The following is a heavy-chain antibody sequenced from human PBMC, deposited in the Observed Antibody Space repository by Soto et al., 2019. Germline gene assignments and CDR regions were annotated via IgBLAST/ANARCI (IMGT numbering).Heavy chain of an antibody. J-gene: IGHJ4*02. CDR2: ISYDGSNK. V-gene: IGHV3-30*03. CDR1: GFTFSSYG. Sequence: QVQLVESGGGVVQPGRSLRLSCAASGFTFSSYGMHWVRQAPGKGLEWVAVISYDGSNKYYADSVKGRFTISRDNSKNTLYQQMNVLRAEDTAVYYCARGPTYCSGGSCYYFDYWGQGTLVPVSS. CDR3: ARGPTYCSGGSCYYFDY. D-gene: IGHD2-15*01.